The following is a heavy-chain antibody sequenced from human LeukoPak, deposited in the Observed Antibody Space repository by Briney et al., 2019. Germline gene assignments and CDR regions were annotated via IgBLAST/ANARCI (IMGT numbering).Heavy chain of an antibody. CDR1: GFSFGDYA. J-gene: IGHJ4*02. Sequence: GGSLRLSCTASGFSFGDYAMTWVRQAPGKGLEWVGFIRSQIYGGTPEYAASVKGRFTISRDDSEGVAYLQMNSLKTEDTAVYYCTRDQTPYYWGQGTLVTVSS. V-gene: IGHV3-49*04. CDR3: TRDQTPYY. CDR2: IRSQIYGGTP.